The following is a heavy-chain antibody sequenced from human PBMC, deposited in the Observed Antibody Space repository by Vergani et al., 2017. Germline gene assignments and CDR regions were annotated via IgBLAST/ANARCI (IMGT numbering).Heavy chain of an antibody. Sequence: QVQLVQSGAEVKKPGASVKVSCQVSGYTLTDLSMHWVRQAPGKGLEWMGGFDPEDGETIYAQKFQGRVTMTEDTSTDTAYMGLSSLSSEDTAVYYGATGDEGPPFSGSYFAFDIWGQGTMVTVSS. CDR1: GYTLTDLS. V-gene: IGHV1-24*01. J-gene: IGHJ3*02. CDR2: FDPEDGET. CDR3: ATGDEGPPFSGSYFAFDI. D-gene: IGHD3-10*01.